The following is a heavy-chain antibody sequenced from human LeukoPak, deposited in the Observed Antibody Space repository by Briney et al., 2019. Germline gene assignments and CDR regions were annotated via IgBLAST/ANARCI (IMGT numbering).Heavy chain of an antibody. Sequence: GGSLRLSCAASGFIFSSFGMHCVRQAPGKGLEWVAFIQDDESNKFYADSVKGRFTISRDNSKNTLFLQMNSLRPEDTALYYCAKQMVERPHYYYMDVWGKGTTVTVSS. V-gene: IGHV3-30*02. CDR2: IQDDESNK. CDR3: AKQMVERPHYYYMDV. D-gene: IGHD2-15*01. CDR1: GFIFSSFG. J-gene: IGHJ6*03.